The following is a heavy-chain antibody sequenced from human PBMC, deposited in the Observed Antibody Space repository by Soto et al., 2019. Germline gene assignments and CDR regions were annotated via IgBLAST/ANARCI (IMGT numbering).Heavy chain of an antibody. CDR3: ARASYCGGDCYSYLAFDI. Sequence: ASVKVSCKASGFTFRTSAVQWVRQARGQRLEWMGWINAGSGNTKYSQKFQGRVTITRDTSASTAYMELSSLRSEDTAVYYCARASYCGGDCYSYLAFDIWGQGTMVTVSS. D-gene: IGHD2-21*02. V-gene: IGHV1-3*01. J-gene: IGHJ3*02. CDR2: INAGSGNT. CDR1: GFTFRTSA.